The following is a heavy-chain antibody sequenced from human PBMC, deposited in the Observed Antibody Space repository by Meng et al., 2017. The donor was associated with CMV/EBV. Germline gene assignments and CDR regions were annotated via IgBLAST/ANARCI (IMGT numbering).Heavy chain of an antibody. CDR3: ARDGVSIVGATTVDY. Sequence: ASVKVSCKASGYTFTSYGISWVRQAPGQVLEWMGWISAYNGNTNYAQKLQGRVTMTTDTSTSTAYMELRSLRSDDTAVYYCARDGVSIVGATTVDYWGQGTLVTVSS. D-gene: IGHD1-26*01. CDR1: GYTFTSYG. CDR2: ISAYNGNT. V-gene: IGHV1-18*01. J-gene: IGHJ4*02.